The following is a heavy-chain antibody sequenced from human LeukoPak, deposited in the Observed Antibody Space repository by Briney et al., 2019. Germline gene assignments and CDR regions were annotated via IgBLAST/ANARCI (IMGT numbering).Heavy chain of an antibody. V-gene: IGHV3-48*03. CDR1: GFTFSTFE. Sequence: SGGSLRLSCAASGFTFSTFEMNWVRQAPGKGLEWVAYISNTGSMIYYADSVKGRFTISRDNAKNAVYLQMNSLRAEDTAFYYCARSPYSASYYGSAFDVWGQGTMVTVSS. CDR2: ISNTGSMI. D-gene: IGHD1-26*01. CDR3: ARSPYSASYYGSAFDV. J-gene: IGHJ3*01.